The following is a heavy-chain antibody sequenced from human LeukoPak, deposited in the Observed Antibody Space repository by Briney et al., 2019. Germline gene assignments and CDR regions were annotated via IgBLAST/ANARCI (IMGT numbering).Heavy chain of an antibody. J-gene: IGHJ3*02. D-gene: IGHD4-23*01. Sequence: GGSLRLSCAASGFTFSSYEMNWVRQAPGKGLEWVSYISSSGSTIYYADSVKGRFTISRDKSENTLFPQMNSLRAEDTAVYYCARDRAAGNSGIEAFDIWGQGTMVTVSS. CDR3: ARDRAAGNSGIEAFDI. CDR1: GFTFSSYE. V-gene: IGHV3-48*03. CDR2: ISSSGSTI.